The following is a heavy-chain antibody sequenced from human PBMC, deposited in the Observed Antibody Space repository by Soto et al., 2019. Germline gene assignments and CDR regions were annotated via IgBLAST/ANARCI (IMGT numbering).Heavy chain of an antibody. V-gene: IGHV4-31*03. Sequence: KSSETLSLTCTVSGGSISSGGYYWSWIRQHPGKGLEWIGYIYYSGSTYYNPSLKSRVTISVDTSKNQFSLKLSSVTAADTAVYYCARGRITMIVVVLDPWGQGTLVTVSS. J-gene: IGHJ5*02. D-gene: IGHD3-22*01. CDR1: GGSISSGGYY. CDR2: IYYSGST. CDR3: ARGRITMIVVVLDP.